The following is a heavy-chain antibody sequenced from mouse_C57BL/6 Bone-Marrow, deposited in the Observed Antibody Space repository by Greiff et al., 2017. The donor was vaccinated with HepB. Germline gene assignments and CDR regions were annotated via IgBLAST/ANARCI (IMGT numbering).Heavy chain of an antibody. Sequence: VQLQQSGAELVRPGASVTLSCKASGYTFTDYEMHWVKQTPVHGLEWIGAIDPETGGTAYNQKFKGKAILTADKSSSTAYMELRSLTSEDSAVYYGTRRWVYYGSSYYYAMDYWGQGTSVTVSS. V-gene: IGHV1-15*01. CDR2: IDPETGGT. CDR3: TRRWVYYGSSYYYAMDY. D-gene: IGHD1-1*01. CDR1: GYTFTDYE. J-gene: IGHJ4*01.